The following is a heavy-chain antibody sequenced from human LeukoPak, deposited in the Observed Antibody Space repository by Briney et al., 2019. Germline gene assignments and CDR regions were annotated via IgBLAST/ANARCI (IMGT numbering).Heavy chain of an antibody. J-gene: IGHJ5*02. CDR3: ARDKGGSYLVDP. Sequence: ASETLSLTCTVSGGSISSSSYYWGWIRQPPGKGLEWIGSIYYSGSTYYNPSLKSRVTISVDTSKNQFSLKLSSVTAADTAVYYCARDKGGSYLVDPWGQGTLVTVSS. CDR1: GGSISSSSYY. V-gene: IGHV4-39*07. D-gene: IGHD1-26*01. CDR2: IYYSGST.